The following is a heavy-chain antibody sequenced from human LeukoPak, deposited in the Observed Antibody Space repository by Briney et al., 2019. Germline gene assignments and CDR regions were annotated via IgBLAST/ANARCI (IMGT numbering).Heavy chain of an antibody. CDR2: ISSSGSTI. Sequence: PGGSLRLSCAASGFTFSTYGMNWVRQAPGKGLEWVSYISSSGSTIYYADSVKGRFTISRDNAKNSLFLQMNSLRAEDTAVYYCAILRPIEHITLVRGVSKGWFDPWGQGTLVTVSS. D-gene: IGHD3-10*01. V-gene: IGHV3-48*04. J-gene: IGHJ5*02. CDR1: GFTFSTYG. CDR3: AILRPIEHITLVRGVSKGWFDP.